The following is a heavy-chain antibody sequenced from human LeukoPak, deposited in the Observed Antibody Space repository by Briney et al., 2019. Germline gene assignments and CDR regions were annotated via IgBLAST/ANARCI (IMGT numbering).Heavy chain of an antibody. J-gene: IGHJ4*02. V-gene: IGHV3-21*01. D-gene: IGHD6-19*01. CDR1: GFTFINYS. Sequence: GGSLRLSCAASGFTFINYSMNWVRQAPGKGLEWVSSIASASDGIYYADSVRGRFTISRDNAKNSLYLQMNRLRAEDTAVYYCAREGGWKNDYWGQGTLVTVSS. CDR3: AREGGWKNDY. CDR2: IASASDGI.